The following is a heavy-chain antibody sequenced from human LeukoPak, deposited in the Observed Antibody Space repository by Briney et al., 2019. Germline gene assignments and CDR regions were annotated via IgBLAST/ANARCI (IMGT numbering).Heavy chain of an antibody. CDR3: ARGLRDILTGYYPWYFDY. Sequence: GGSLRLSCAASGFTVSSNYMSWVRQAPGKGLEWVSVIYSGGSTYYADSVKGRFTISRDNSKNTLYLQMNSLRAEDTAVYYCARGLRDILTGYYPWYFDYWGQGTLVTVSS. J-gene: IGHJ4*02. D-gene: IGHD3-9*01. CDR2: IYSGGST. CDR1: GFTVSSNY. V-gene: IGHV3-66*01.